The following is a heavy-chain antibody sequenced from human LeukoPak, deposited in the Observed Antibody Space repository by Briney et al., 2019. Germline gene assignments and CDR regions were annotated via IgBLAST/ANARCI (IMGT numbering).Heavy chain of an antibody. J-gene: IGHJ4*02. V-gene: IGHV4-4*09. D-gene: IGHD2-21*01. Sequence: PSETLSLTCTVSGASIGDSLWSWIRQPPGKGLECVGHIFFGGSTNYNPSLQSRVSMSVDVSMNQISLKLSSVTAADTAVYYCATSNDAKIAPFDHWGQGAPVTVSS. CDR2: IFFGGST. CDR3: ATSNDAKIAPFDH. CDR1: GASIGDSL.